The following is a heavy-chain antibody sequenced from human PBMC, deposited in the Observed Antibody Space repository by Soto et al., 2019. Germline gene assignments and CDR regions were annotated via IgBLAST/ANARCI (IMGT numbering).Heavy chain of an antibody. CDR1: GASVRSGGYY. J-gene: IGHJ4*02. Sequence: SETLSLTCTVSGASVRSGGYYWNWIRQRPGKGLEWIGYIYHSGSTYSNPSLKSRASMSVDTSKYQFSLKLASVTAADTAVYYCARDTTALVSFDSWGQGTLVTVSS. D-gene: IGHD5-18*01. CDR2: IYHSGST. CDR3: ARDTTALVSFDS. V-gene: IGHV4-31*03.